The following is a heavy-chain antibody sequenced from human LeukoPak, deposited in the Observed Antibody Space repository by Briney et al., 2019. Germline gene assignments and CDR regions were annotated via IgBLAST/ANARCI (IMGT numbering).Heavy chain of an antibody. CDR1: GGSFSGYY. CDR2: INHSGST. D-gene: IGHD5-12*01. Sequence: SETLSLTCAVYGGSFSGYYWSWIRQPPGKGLEWIGEINHSGSTNYNPSLKSRVTISVDTSKNQFSLKLSSVTAADTAVYYRARGRPFSGYDFKGRPLRGGYYFDYWGQGTLVTVSS. V-gene: IGHV4-34*01. J-gene: IGHJ4*02. CDR3: ARGRPFSGYDFKGRPLRGGYYFDY.